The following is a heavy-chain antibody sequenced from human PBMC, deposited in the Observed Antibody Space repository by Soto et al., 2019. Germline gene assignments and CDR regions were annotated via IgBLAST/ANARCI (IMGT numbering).Heavy chain of an antibody. CDR3: TRHVYGSGYYFDY. Sequence: GSLRLSCAASGLPFSDSTLHWVRQASGKGLEWVGRIRSKANSYATAYAASVKGRFTISRDDSKNTAYLQMNSLKTEDTAVYYCTRHVYGSGYYFDYWGQGTLVTVSS. CDR2: IRSKANSYAT. D-gene: IGHD3-22*01. CDR1: GLPFSDST. V-gene: IGHV3-73*01. J-gene: IGHJ4*02.